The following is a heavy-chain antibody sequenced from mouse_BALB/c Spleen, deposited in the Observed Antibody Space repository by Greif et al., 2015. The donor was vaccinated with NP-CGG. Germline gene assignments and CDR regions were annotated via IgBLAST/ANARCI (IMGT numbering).Heavy chain of an antibody. J-gene: IGHJ4*01. CDR1: GFNIKDTY. V-gene: IGHV14-3*02. CDR2: IDPANGNT. D-gene: IGHD1-1*01. Sequence: VQLQQSGAELVKPGASVKLSCPASGFNIKDTYMHWVKQRPEQGLEWIGRIDPANGNTKYDPKFQGKATITADTSSNTAYLQLSSLTSEDTAVYYCASHLTTVVAYYYAMDYCGQGTSVTVSS. CDR3: ASHLTTVVAYYYAMDY.